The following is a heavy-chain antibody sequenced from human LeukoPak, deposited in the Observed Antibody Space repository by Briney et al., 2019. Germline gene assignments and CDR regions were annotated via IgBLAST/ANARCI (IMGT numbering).Heavy chain of an antibody. CDR1: GYTFTGYY. D-gene: IGHD3-3*01. V-gene: IGHV1-2*02. Sequence: ASVKVSCKASGYTFTGYYMHWVRQAPGRGLEWMGWINPNSGGTNYAQKFQGRVTMTRDTSISTAYMELSRLRSDDTAVYYCARSFWFLEWLEGLDWIDPWGQGTLVAVST. J-gene: IGHJ5*02. CDR2: INPNSGGT. CDR3: ARSFWFLEWLEGLDWIDP.